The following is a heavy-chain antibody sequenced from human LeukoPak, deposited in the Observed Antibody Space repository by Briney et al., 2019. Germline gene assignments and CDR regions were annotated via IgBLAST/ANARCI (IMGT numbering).Heavy chain of an antibody. V-gene: IGHV2-5*01. CDR1: GFSFSTNGMG. CDR2: SYWNDDK. Sequence: SGPTLVNPTQTLTLTCTFSGFSFSTNGMGVGWIRQPPGKALEWLALSYWNDDKSYSPSLKSRLTITRDTSKNQVVLTLTNMDPADTATYYCAHRRVATNPAYFDYWGQGTLVTVSS. J-gene: IGHJ4*02. CDR3: AHRRVATNPAYFDY. D-gene: IGHD5-24*01.